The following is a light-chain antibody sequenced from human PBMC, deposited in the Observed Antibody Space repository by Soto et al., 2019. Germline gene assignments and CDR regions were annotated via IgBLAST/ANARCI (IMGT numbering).Light chain of an antibody. CDR1: ASDVGGYNY. Sequence: QSLLTQPASLSGSPGQSITISCTGTASDVGGYNYVSWYQQHPGKAPKLMIHAVSNRPSGISSRFSGSKSGNTAFLTISGLQSEDEADYFCCSYTSRTTYVFGTGTKVTVL. V-gene: IGLV2-14*01. J-gene: IGLJ1*01. CDR2: AVS. CDR3: CSYTSRTTYV.